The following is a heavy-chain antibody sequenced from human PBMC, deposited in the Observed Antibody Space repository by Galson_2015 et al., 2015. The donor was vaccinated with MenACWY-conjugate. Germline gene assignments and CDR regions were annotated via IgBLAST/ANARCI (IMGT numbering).Heavy chain of an antibody. CDR3: AKEATVTTRGTLLFDY. V-gene: IGHV3-30*02. J-gene: IGHJ4*02. Sequence: SLRLSCAASGFTFSRYGMHWVRQAPGKGLEWVAFIRYDGSNKYYADSVKGRFTISRDNSKNTLYLQMNSLRAEDTAVYYCAKEATVTTRGTLLFDYWGQGTLVTVSS. D-gene: IGHD4-17*01. CDR2: IRYDGSNK. CDR1: GFTFSRYG.